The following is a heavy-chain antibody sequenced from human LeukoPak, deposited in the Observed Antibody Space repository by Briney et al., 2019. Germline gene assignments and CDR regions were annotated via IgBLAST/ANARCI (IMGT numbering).Heavy chain of an antibody. J-gene: IGHJ4*02. D-gene: IGHD3-9*01. CDR2: ISYDGSNK. CDR3: ARDQGHYDILTGYAESDY. V-gene: IGHV3-30-3*01. CDR1: GFTFSSYA. Sequence: GGSLRLSCAASGFTFSSYAMHWVRQAPGKGLEWVAVISYDGSNKYYADSVKGRSTISRDNSKNTLYLQMNSLRAEDTAVYYCARDQGHYDILTGYAESDYWGQGTLVTVSS.